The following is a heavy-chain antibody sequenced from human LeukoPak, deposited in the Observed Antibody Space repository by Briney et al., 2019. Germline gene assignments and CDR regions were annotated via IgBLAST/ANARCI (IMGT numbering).Heavy chain of an antibody. J-gene: IGHJ3*02. Sequence: GASVKVSCKASGYAFTSYGISWVRQAPGQGLEWMGWISAYNGNTNYAPKLQGRVTMTTDTSTSTAHMELRSLRSDDTAVYYCAREDCSGGSCYSLSLTPVFHVFDIWGQGTMVTVSS. CDR2: ISAYNGNT. CDR3: AREDCSGGSCYSLSLTPVFHVFDI. D-gene: IGHD2-15*01. CDR1: GYAFTSYG. V-gene: IGHV1-18*01.